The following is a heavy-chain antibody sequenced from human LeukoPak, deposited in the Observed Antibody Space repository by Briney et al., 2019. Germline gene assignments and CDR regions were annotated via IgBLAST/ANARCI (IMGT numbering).Heavy chain of an antibody. CDR3: AKDKMWSSGWF. CDR1: GYIFTNFA. Sequence: ASVKVSCKASGYIFTNFAIHWVRQAPGQRLEWMGWINGGDGNTKYSEKFQGRVTIIRDTSTTTAYMELSSLRSEDTAVYYCAKDKMWSSGWFWGQGTLVTVSS. J-gene: IGHJ4*02. CDR2: INGGDGNT. D-gene: IGHD6-19*01. V-gene: IGHV1-3*01.